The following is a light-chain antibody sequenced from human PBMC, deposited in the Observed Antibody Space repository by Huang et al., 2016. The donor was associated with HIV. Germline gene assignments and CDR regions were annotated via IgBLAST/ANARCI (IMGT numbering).Light chain of an antibody. CDR3: QQFGSSPPYS. J-gene: IGKJ2*03. V-gene: IGKV3-20*01. Sequence: EIVLTQSPDTLSLSPGERATVSCRASQSVTRSYLAWYQQRPRQAPKLLIYGASTRATGIPDRFSGSGSGTDFTLTISRLAPEDFAVYYCQQFGSSPPYSFGQGTKLEIK. CDR1: QSVTRSY. CDR2: GAS.